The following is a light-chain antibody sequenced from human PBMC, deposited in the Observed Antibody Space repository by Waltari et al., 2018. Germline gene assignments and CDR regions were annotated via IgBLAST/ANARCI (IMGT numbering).Light chain of an antibody. CDR1: QDISNW. Sequence: DVQMTQSPSSVSASVGDRVTITCRASQDISNWLAWYQQKPGKAPKLLIYAASSLPRGVPSRFSGSGSGTDFTLTINSLQPEDFATSYCQQANIFPPITFGQGTRLEIK. CDR3: QQANIFPPIT. CDR2: AAS. J-gene: IGKJ5*01. V-gene: IGKV1-12*01.